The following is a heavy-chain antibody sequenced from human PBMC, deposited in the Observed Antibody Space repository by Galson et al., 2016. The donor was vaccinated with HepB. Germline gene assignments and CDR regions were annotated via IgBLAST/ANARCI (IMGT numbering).Heavy chain of an antibody. CDR2: IVSHGGST. CDR1: GFSFSTNT. CDR3: AKVGPSCSSTRCSDYYFDY. D-gene: IGHD2-2*01. Sequence: SLRLSCAASGFSFSTNTMHWVRQAPGKGLEYVSSIVSHGGSTYYAESVKGRFTISRDNSKNTLYLQMSSLRTEDTAVYYCAKVGPSCSSTRCSDYYFDYWGQGTLVTVSS. V-gene: IGHV3-64D*06. J-gene: IGHJ4*02.